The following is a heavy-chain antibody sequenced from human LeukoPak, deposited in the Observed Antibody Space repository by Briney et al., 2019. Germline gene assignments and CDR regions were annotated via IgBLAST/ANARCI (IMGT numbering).Heavy chain of an antibody. CDR2: IYHSGST. CDR1: GYSISSGYY. CDR3: ARDHGYYYDSSGYP. D-gene: IGHD3-22*01. V-gene: IGHV4-38-2*02. J-gene: IGHJ5*02. Sequence: SETLSLTCTVSGYSISSGYYWGWLRPPPGKGLEWIGSIYHSGSTYYNPSLKSRVTISVDTSKNQFSLKLSSVTAADTAVYYCARDHGYYYDSSGYPWSQGTLVTVSS.